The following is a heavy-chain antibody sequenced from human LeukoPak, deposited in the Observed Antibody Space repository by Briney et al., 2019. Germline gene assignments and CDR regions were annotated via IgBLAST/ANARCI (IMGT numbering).Heavy chain of an antibody. CDR1: GFTFDDYA. D-gene: IGHD3-22*01. Sequence: GGSLRLSCAASGFTFDDYAMHWVRQAPGKGLEWVSGISWNSGSIGYADSVKGRFTISGDNAKNSLYLQMNSLRAEDTALYYCAKDTDYYDSSGTFDYWGQGTLVTVSS. J-gene: IGHJ4*02. CDR2: ISWNSGSI. CDR3: AKDTDYYDSSGTFDY. V-gene: IGHV3-9*01.